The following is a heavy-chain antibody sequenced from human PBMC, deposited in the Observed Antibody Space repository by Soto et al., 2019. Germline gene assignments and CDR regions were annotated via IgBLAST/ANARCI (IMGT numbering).Heavy chain of an antibody. D-gene: IGHD1-26*01. J-gene: IGHJ3*02. V-gene: IGHV3-23*01. CDR1: GFTFNTYT. CDR2: ISGSGGST. Sequence: EVQLLESGGGLVQPGGSLRLSCAASGFTFNTYTMSWVRQAPGKGLEWVSAISGSGGSTYYADSVEGRFTISRDSSKNTLNLQMNSLRAEDTAVYYCAKNRESGTYYVDAFDIWGQGTMVTVSS. CDR3: AKNRESGTYYVDAFDI.